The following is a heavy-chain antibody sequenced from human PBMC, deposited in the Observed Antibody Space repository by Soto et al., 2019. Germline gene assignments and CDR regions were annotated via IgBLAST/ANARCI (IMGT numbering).Heavy chain of an antibody. CDR2: ISTTGDFI. CDR1: GFTFSSNS. D-gene: IGHD2-2*02. J-gene: IGHJ4*01. V-gene: IGHV3-21*01. CDR3: ARGHDIVVAPGPIRVAYFDY. Sequence: GGSLRLSCADSGFTFSSNSMHWIRQAPGKGLEWVSSISTTGDFISYADSVRGRFSISRDNAKNSLYLQMLSLRVEDTAIYYCARGHDIVVAPGPIRVAYFDYWGHGTQVTVSS.